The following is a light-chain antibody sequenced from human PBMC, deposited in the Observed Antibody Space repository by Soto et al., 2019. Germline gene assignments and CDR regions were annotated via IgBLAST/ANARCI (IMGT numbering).Light chain of an antibody. Sequence: DIQLTQSPSFLSASVGDRVTITCRASQGISSYLAWYRQKPGQAPKLLISAASTLQSGVPSTFSGSGSATEFTLTISSLKPEDLAAYYCQQHNSFPLTCGGGTKVEIK. CDR1: QGISSY. J-gene: IGKJ4*01. CDR2: AAS. V-gene: IGKV1-9*01. CDR3: QQHNSFPLT.